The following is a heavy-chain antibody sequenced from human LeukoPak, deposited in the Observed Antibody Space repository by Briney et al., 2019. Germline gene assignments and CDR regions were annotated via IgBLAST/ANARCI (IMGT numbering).Heavy chain of an antibody. CDR2: INHSGST. J-gene: IGHJ4*02. CDR1: GESFSGYY. CDR3: ARVLPGDYVWYFDY. Sequence: PSETLSLTCAVYGESFSGYYWSWIRQPPGKGLEWIGEINHSGSTIYNPSLKSRITISVDTSKNQFSLKLRSVTAADTAVYYCARVLPGDYVWYFDYWGEGTLVTVSS. V-gene: IGHV4-34*01. D-gene: IGHD3-16*01.